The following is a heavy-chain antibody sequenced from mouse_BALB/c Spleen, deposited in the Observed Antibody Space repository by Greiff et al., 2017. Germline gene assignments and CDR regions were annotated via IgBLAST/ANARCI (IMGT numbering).Heavy chain of an antibody. D-gene: IGHD2-10*02. CDR3: TRGYEGQEAMDY. Sequence: EVMLVESGGGLVKPGGSLKLSCAASGFTFSSYTMSWVRQTPEKRLEWVATISSGGSYTYYPDSVKGRFTISGDNAKNTQYLQVSSLKSEDTAMYYCTRGYEGQEAMDYWGQGTSVTVSS. J-gene: IGHJ4*01. V-gene: IGHV5-6-4*01. CDR2: ISSGGSYT. CDR1: GFTFSSYT.